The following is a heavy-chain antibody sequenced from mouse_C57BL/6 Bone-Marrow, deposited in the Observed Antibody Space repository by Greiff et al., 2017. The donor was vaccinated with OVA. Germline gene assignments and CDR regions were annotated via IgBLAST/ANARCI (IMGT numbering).Heavy chain of an antibody. V-gene: IGHV1-50*01. CDR3: ARKWGLNGSDY. Sequence: QVHVKQPGAELVKPGASVKLSCKASGYTFTSYWIQWVKQRPGQGLEWIGEIDPSDSYTNYNQKFKGKATLTVDTSSSTAYMQLSSLTSEDAAVDYCARKWGLNGSDYWGQGTTLTVSS. D-gene: IGHD4-1*01. CDR2: IDPSDSYT. CDR1: GYTFTSYW. J-gene: IGHJ2*01.